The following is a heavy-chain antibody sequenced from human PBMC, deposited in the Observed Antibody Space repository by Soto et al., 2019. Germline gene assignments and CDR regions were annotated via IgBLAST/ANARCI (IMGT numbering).Heavy chain of an antibody. Sequence: GGSLRLSCAASGFTFSSYAMSWVRQAPGKGLEWVSAISGSGGSTYYADSGKGRFTISRDNSKNTQYLQMNSLRAEDTDVYDCAKDRPELRYFGYGMDVWGQGTTVTVSS. CDR3: AKDRPELRYFGYGMDV. CDR2: ISGSGGST. CDR1: GFTFSSYA. D-gene: IGHD3-9*01. V-gene: IGHV3-23*01. J-gene: IGHJ6*02.